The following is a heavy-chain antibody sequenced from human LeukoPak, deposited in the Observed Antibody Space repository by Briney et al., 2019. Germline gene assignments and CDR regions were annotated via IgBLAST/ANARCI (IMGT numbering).Heavy chain of an antibody. V-gene: IGHV3-30*02. CDR3: AKDTRNIGVGDDAFDI. CDR2: IRYDGSNK. D-gene: IGHD2-2*01. J-gene: IGHJ3*02. Sequence: PGGSLRLSCAASGFTFSRYGMQWVRQDPGTGREGVAFIRYDGSNKYYAASVKGRFTISRDNSKNTLYLQMNSLRAEDTAVYYCAKDTRNIGVGDDAFDIWGQGTMVTVSS. CDR1: GFTFSRYG.